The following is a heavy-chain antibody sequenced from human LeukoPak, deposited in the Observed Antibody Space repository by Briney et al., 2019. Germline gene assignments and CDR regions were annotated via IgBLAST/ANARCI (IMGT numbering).Heavy chain of an antibody. J-gene: IGHJ4*02. D-gene: IGHD3-22*01. V-gene: IGHV1-18*01. Sequence: ASVKVSCKASGYTFTSYGISWVRQAPGQGLEWMGWISAYNGNTNYAQKLQGRVTMTTDTSTSTAYMELSRLRSDDTAVYYCAISGITMIVVADFFDYWGQGTLVTVSS. CDR2: ISAYNGNT. CDR3: AISGITMIVVADFFDY. CDR1: GYTFTSYG.